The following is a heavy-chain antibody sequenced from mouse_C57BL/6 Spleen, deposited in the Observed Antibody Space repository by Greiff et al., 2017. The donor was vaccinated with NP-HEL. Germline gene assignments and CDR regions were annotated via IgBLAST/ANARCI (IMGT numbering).Heavy chain of an antibody. CDR1: GFSLTSYG. CDR3: ARHPPSNDGYYPYYAMDY. Sequence: VQLQQSGPGLVAPSQSLSITCTVSGFSLTSYGVHWVRQPPGKGLEWLVVIWSDGSTTYNSALKSRLSISKDNSKSQVFLKMNSLQTDDTAMYYCARHPPSNDGYYPYYAMDYWGQGTSVTVSS. V-gene: IGHV2-6-1*01. D-gene: IGHD2-3*01. J-gene: IGHJ4*01. CDR2: IWSDGST.